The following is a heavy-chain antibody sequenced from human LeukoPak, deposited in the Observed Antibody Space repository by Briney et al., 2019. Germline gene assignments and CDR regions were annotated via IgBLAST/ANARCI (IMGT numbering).Heavy chain of an antibody. CDR2: IFYSGST. CDR1: GGSISTSSYY. CDR3: ARVKRSRVVAANYFDY. V-gene: IGHV4-39*07. Sequence: SETLSLTCTVSGGSISTSSYYWGWVRQPPGKGLEWIGNIFYSGSTYYSPSLKSRVTISLDTSKNQFSLKLNSVTPEDTAVYYCARVKRSRVVAANYFDYWGQGTLVTVSS. J-gene: IGHJ4*02. D-gene: IGHD2-15*01.